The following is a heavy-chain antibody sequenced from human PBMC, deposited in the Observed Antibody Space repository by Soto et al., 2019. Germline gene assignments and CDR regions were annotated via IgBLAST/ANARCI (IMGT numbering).Heavy chain of an antibody. D-gene: IGHD2-2*01. Sequence: QVQLQESGPGLVKPSETLSLTCTVSGGSISSYYWSWIRQPPGKGLEWIGYIYYSGSTNYNPSLKSRVTISVDTSKNQFSLKLSSVTAADTAVYYCARGVVPAPWVGNWFDPWGQGTLVTVSS. CDR2: IYYSGST. CDR3: ARGVVPAPWVGNWFDP. V-gene: IGHV4-59*01. J-gene: IGHJ5*02. CDR1: GGSISSYY.